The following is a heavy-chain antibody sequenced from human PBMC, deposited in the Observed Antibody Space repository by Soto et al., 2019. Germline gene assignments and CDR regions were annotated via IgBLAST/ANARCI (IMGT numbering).Heavy chain of an antibody. CDR1: GYAFTTYG. CDR2: ISAHNGNT. V-gene: IGHV1-18*01. J-gene: IGHJ4*02. CDR3: ARGRYGDY. D-gene: IGHD1-1*01. Sequence: QVHLVQSGAEVKKPGASVKASCQGSGYAFTTYGITWVRQAPGQGLEWMGWISAHNGNTNYAQKLQGRVTVTRDTSTSTACMELRSLRYDDTAVYYCARGRYGDYWGQGALVTVSS.